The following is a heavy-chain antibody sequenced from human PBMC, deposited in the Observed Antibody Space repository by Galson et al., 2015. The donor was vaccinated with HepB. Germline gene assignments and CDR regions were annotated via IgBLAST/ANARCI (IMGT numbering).Heavy chain of an antibody. Sequence: SLRLSCAASGFTFSSYGMHWVRQAPGKGLEWVAVIWYDGSNKYYADSVKGRFTISRDNSKNTLYLQMNSLRAEDTAVYYCAREIRLVTAMVTGNWFDPWGQGTLVTVSS. V-gene: IGHV3-33*01. D-gene: IGHD5-18*01. CDR3: AREIRLVTAMVTGNWFDP. J-gene: IGHJ5*02. CDR2: IWYDGSNK. CDR1: GFTFSSYG.